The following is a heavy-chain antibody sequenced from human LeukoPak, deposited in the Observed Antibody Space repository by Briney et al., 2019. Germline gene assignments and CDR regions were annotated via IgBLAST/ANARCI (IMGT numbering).Heavy chain of an antibody. Sequence: SVKVSCKASGGTFNTYAISWVRQAPGQGLEWMGGIIPIFGTTNYAQKVQGRGTITADESTSTAYMELSRLRSDDTAVYYCARDRGYCSSTSCWNDYWGQGTLVTVSS. CDR1: GGTFNTYA. CDR3: ARDRGYCSSTSCWNDY. D-gene: IGHD2-2*03. CDR2: IIPIFGTT. V-gene: IGHV1-69*01. J-gene: IGHJ4*02.